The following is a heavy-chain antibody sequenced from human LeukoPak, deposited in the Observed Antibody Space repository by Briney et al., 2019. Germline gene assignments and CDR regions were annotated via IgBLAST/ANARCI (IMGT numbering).Heavy chain of an antibody. J-gene: IGHJ3*02. Sequence: ASVKVSCKASGYTFTGYYMHWVRQAPGQGLEWMGWINPNSGGTNYAQKFQGRVTMTRDTSISTAYMELSRLRSDDTAVYYCASAYYYYVWGSYRHGAFDIWGQGTMVTVSS. D-gene: IGHD3-16*02. CDR1: GYTFTGYY. CDR2: INPNSGGT. CDR3: ASAYYYYVWGSYRHGAFDI. V-gene: IGHV1-2*02.